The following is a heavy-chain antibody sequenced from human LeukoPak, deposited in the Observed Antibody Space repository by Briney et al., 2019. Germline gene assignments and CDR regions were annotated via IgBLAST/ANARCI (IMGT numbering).Heavy chain of an antibody. J-gene: IGHJ4*02. V-gene: IGHV4-34*01. D-gene: IGHD2-15*01. Sequence: SETLSLTCAVYGGSFSGYYWSWIRQPPGKGLEWIGEINHSGSTNYNPSLKSRVTISVDTPKNQFSLKLSSVTAADTAVHYCARQSAGLYCSGGSCTYYFDYWGQGTLVTVSS. CDR3: ARQSAGLYCSGGSCTYYFDY. CDR1: GGSFSGYY. CDR2: INHSGST.